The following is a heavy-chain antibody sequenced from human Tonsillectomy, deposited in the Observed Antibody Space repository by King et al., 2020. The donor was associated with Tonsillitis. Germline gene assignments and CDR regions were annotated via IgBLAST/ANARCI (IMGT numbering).Heavy chain of an antibody. D-gene: IGHD5-18*01. CDR2: ISGSGGST. V-gene: IGHV3-23*04. Sequence: VQLVESGGALGQPGGSLRLSCAASGFTFNTFAMSWVRQAPGKGLEWVSVISGSGGSTYYADSVKGRFTISRDNSKNTLYLQMNNLRAADTAVFYCAKLIAGYTYAADNWGQGTLVTVSS. CDR3: AKLIAGYTYAADN. CDR1: GFTFNTFA. J-gene: IGHJ4*02.